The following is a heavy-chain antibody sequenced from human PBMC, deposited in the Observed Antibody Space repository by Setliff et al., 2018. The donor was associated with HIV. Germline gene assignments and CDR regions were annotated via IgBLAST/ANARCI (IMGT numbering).Heavy chain of an antibody. D-gene: IGHD3-22*01. CDR2: IYYDGAT. J-gene: IGHJ4*02. V-gene: IGHV4-31*03. Sequence: PSETLSLTCTVSSGSISSSNHYWGWIRQPPGKGLEWIGYIYYDGATYYNPSFKSRLTISVDTSKNQFSLTLSSVTAADAAVYFCARQAYYYDSTGYWRAGFFDYWGQGTPVTVSS. CDR1: SGSISSSNHY. CDR3: ARQAYYYDSTGYWRAGFFDY.